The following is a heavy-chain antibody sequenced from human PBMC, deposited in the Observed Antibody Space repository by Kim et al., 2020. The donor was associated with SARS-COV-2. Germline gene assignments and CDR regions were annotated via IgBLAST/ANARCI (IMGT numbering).Heavy chain of an antibody. CDR1: GDSVSSNSAA. J-gene: IGHJ5*02. Sequence: SQTLSLTCAISGDSVSSNSAAWNWIRQSPSRGLEWLGRTYYRSKWYNDYAVSVKSRITINPDTSKNQFSLQLNSVTPEDTAVYYCARDMGYYYGSGSYYNVMSLGDWFDPWGQGTLVTVSS. V-gene: IGHV6-1*01. D-gene: IGHD3-10*01. CDR2: TYYRSKWYN. CDR3: ARDMGYYYGSGSYYNVMSLGDWFDP.